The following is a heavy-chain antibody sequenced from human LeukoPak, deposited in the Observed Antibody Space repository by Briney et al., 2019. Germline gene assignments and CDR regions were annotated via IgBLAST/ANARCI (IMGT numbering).Heavy chain of an antibody. CDR1: GFSFSTHG. J-gene: IGHJ5*02. CDR3: ARGRRLGVVISLYNWFDP. Sequence: PGGSLRLSCAASGFSFSTHGIHWARHARGMGLEYVSAICSNGARKYYADSVTGRLTISRDNYKNTVYLQMDRRRSEDADVDYCARGRRLGVVISLYNWFDPWGQGTLVTVSS. V-gene: IGHV3-64*02. D-gene: IGHD3-3*01. CDR2: ICSNGARK.